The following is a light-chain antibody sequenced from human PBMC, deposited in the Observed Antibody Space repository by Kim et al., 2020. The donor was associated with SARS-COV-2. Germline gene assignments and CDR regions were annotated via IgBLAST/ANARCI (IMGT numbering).Light chain of an antibody. Sequence: SYELTQPLSVSAALGQTARVTCGGVDIGDKNVHWYQQKPGQAPVLVIYRHNHRPSGIPERFSGSNSGNTATLTISGAQPADEADYYCQGWENYSWVFGGG. CDR1: DIGDKN. V-gene: IGLV3-9*01. CDR2: RHN. J-gene: IGLJ3*02. CDR3: QGWENYSWV.